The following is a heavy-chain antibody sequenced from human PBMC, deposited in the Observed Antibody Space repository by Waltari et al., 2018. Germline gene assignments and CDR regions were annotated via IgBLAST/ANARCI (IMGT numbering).Heavy chain of an antibody. D-gene: IGHD3-22*01. J-gene: IGHJ3*02. CDR1: GVSIRSGGSF. Sequence: QVQLQESGPGLVKPSQTLSLTCDVSGVSIRSGGSFWRWGRQPAGKGLEWIGRVYSAGNTDYNPSLKSRATVSVDTSKNQFFLRLTFMAAADAAVYYCASFREYYDSSGNYFGAFDTWGQGTKVTVSS. CDR2: VYSAGNT. CDR3: ASFREYYDSSGNYFGAFDT. V-gene: IGHV4-61*02.